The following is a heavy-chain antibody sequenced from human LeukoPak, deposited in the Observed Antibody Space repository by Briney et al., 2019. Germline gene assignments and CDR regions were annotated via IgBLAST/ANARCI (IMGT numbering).Heavy chain of an antibody. J-gene: IGHJ4*02. Sequence: GSLRLSCAASGFTVSSNYMSWIRQPPGKGLEWIGEINHSGSTNYNPSLKSRVTISVDTSKNQFSLKLSSVTAADTAVYYCARGRNHCYWGQGTLVTVSS. CDR1: GFTVSSNY. CDR2: INHSGST. V-gene: IGHV4-34*01. CDR3: ARGRNHCY.